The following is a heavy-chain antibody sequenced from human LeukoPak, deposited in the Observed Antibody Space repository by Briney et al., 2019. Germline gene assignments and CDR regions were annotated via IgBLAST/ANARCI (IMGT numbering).Heavy chain of an antibody. CDR2: INLDGSQK. V-gene: IGHV3-7*01. Sequence: GGSLRLSCAASGFTVFNYWMSWVRQAPGKGLEWVANINLDGSQKYYVDSLKGRFTISRDNARNSLYLQMDSLRVEDTAVYYCARHPDSSGGNFDYWGQGTLVTVSS. J-gene: IGHJ4*02. CDR3: ARHPDSSGGNFDY. CDR1: GFTVFNYW. D-gene: IGHD2-15*01.